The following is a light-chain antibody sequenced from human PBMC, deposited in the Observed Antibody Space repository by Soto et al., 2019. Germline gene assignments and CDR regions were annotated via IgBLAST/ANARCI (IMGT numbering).Light chain of an antibody. CDR3: QQTYSTPLT. CDR2: AAD. V-gene: IGKV1-39*01. Sequence: DIQMTQSPSSLSASVGDRVTITCRASQSIISYLNCYQQKPGKAPKLLIYAADSLQSGVPSRFSGSGSGTDFTLTISSXQPEDFATYYCQQTYSTPLTFGGGTKVDIK. CDR1: QSIISY. J-gene: IGKJ4*01.